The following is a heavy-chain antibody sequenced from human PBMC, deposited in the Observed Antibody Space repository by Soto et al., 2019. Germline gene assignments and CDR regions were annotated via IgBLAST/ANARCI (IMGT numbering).Heavy chain of an antibody. CDR3: ASQGGYYYYYGMDV. Sequence: PGGPLRLSCAASGFTFSSYEMNWVRQAPGKGLEWLSYSSRSGNTIYYADSVKGRFTVSRDNAKNSLYLQMNGLRADDTAVYYCASQGGYYYYYGMDVWGQGTTVTVSS. CDR1: GFTFSSYE. V-gene: IGHV3-48*03. J-gene: IGHJ6*02. CDR2: SSRSGNTI.